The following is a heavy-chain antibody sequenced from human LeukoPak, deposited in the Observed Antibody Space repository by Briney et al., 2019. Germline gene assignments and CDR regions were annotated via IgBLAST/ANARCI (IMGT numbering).Heavy chain of an antibody. CDR1: GGSINNHY. D-gene: IGHD2-15*01. V-gene: IGHV4-59*11. Sequence: PSETLSLTCKVSGGSINNHYWSWIRQPPGKGLEWIGYIHYSGTTNYNPSLMSRVTISVDTSRDQFSLRLTSVTAADTAVYYCARGGWSLGFWGQGIMVTVS. CDR2: IHYSGTT. J-gene: IGHJ3*01. CDR3: ARGGWSLGF.